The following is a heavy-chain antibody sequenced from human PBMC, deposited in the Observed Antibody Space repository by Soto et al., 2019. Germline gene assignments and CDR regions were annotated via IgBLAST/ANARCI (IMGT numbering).Heavy chain of an antibody. CDR3: ARRAIAAAGRDGMDV. V-gene: IGHV4-61*01. CDR2: IYYSGST. Sequence: SETLSLPCTVSGGSVSSGSYYWSWIRQPPGKGLEWIGYIYYSGSTNYNPSLKSRVTISVDTSKNQFSLKLSSVTAADTAVYYCARRAIAAAGRDGMDVWGQGTTVTVSS. D-gene: IGHD6-13*01. J-gene: IGHJ6*02. CDR1: GGSVSSGSYY.